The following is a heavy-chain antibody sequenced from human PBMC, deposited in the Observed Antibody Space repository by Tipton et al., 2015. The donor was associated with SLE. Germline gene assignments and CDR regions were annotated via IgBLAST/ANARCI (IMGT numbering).Heavy chain of an antibody. D-gene: IGHD3-16*01. Sequence: TLSLTCAVYGGSFSDYYWSWIRQPPGKRLEWIGEINHSGSTNYNPSLKSRVTISVDTSKNQFSLKLSSVTAADTAVYYCARGGAVCYYYSDMDVWGKGTTVTVSS. CDR3: ARGGAVCYYYSDMDV. CDR2: INHSGST. V-gene: IGHV4-34*01. J-gene: IGHJ6*03. CDR1: GGSFSDYY.